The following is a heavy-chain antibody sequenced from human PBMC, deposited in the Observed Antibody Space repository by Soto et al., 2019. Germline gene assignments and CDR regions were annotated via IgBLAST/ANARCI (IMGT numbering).Heavy chain of an antibody. CDR3: ARDRGLAAYFDH. V-gene: IGHV3-30*03. D-gene: IGHD6-13*01. Sequence: GGSLRLSCAASGFTFSTYGIHWVRQAPGKGLEWLAVISSPGNKKIYADSVTGRFTISRDNSNNTMYLQMNSLRAEDTAVYYCARDRGLAAYFDHWGQGTQVTVSS. CDR1: GFTFSTYG. CDR2: ISSPGNKK. J-gene: IGHJ4*02.